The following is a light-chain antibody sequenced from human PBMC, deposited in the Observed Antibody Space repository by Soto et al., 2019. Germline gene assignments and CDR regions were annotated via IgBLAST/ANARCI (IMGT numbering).Light chain of an antibody. Sequence: QSALTQPASVSGSPGQSITISCTGTSSDVGSYNLVSWYQQHPGKAPKLMIYEVSKRPSGVSNRFSGYKSGNTASLTISRLQAEDEADYYCCSYAGSSTYVFGTGTKVTVL. CDR1: SSDVGSYNL. V-gene: IGLV2-23*02. CDR2: EVS. J-gene: IGLJ1*01. CDR3: CSYAGSSTYV.